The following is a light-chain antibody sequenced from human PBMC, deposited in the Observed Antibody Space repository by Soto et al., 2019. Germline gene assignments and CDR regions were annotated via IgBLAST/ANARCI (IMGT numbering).Light chain of an antibody. V-gene: IGLV1-44*01. Sequence: QTVVTQPPSASGTPGQRVAISCSGSSSNIGSNTVSWYQQIPGTAPKLLISANTQRPSGVPDRFSGSKSDTSASLVISGLRSEDDADYYCATWDDSLYGPVFGGGTQLTVL. CDR1: SSNIGSNT. J-gene: IGLJ3*02. CDR2: ANT. CDR3: ATWDDSLYGPV.